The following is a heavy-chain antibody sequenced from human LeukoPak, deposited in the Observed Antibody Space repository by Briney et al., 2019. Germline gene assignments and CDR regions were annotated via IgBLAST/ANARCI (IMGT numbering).Heavy chain of an antibody. Sequence: GGSLRLPCAASGVTFSSYGMHWVRQAPGKGLEWVAVIWYDGSNKYYADSVKGRFTISRDNSKNTLYLQMNSLRAEDTAVYYCARGPYGDYALDAFDIWGQGTMVTVSS. D-gene: IGHD4-17*01. V-gene: IGHV3-33*01. CDR3: ARGPYGDYALDAFDI. J-gene: IGHJ3*02. CDR1: GVTFSSYG. CDR2: IWYDGSNK.